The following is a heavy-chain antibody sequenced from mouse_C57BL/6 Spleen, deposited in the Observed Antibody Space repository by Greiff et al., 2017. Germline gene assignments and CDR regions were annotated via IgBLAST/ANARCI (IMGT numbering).Heavy chain of an antibody. CDR3: KRPPYYYGSSYGYAMDY. CDR2: IDPETGGT. D-gene: IGHD1-1*01. J-gene: IGHJ4*01. CDR1: GYTFTDYE. Sequence: VQLQQSGAELVRPGASVTLSCKASGYTFTDYEMHWVKQTPVHGLEWIGAIDPETGGTAYNQKFKGKAILTADKSSSTAYMELRSLTSEDSAVYYCKRPPYYYGSSYGYAMDYWGQGTSVTVSS. V-gene: IGHV1-15*01.